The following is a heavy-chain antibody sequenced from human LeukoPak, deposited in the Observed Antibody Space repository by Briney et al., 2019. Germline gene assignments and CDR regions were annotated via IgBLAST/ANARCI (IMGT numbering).Heavy chain of an antibody. Sequence: GRSLRLSCAASGLTFSSYAMHWVRQAPGKGLEWVAVISYDGSNKYYADSVKGGFTISRDNSKNTLYLQMNSLRAEDTAVYYCARGRWGDYYYGMDVWGHGTTVTVSS. D-gene: IGHD3-16*01. V-gene: IGHV3-30-3*01. CDR1: GLTFSSYA. CDR3: ARGRWGDYYYGMDV. J-gene: IGHJ6*02. CDR2: ISYDGSNK.